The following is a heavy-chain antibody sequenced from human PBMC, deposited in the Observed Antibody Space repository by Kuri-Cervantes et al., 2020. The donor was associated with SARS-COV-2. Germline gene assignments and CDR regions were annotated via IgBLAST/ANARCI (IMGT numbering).Heavy chain of an antibody. Sequence: SETLSLTCTVSGASMSDPMSHYYWNWIRLTPGKGLEWIGYIFHTGSNSQNPSLKSRVTISLDTSKNQFSLSLNSVTPADTAVYYCATNLFGEHWFDPWGQGILVTVSS. CDR2: IFHTGSN. CDR3: ATNLFGEHWFDP. D-gene: IGHD3-10*01. CDR1: GASMSDPMSHYY. V-gene: IGHV4-61*01. J-gene: IGHJ5*02.